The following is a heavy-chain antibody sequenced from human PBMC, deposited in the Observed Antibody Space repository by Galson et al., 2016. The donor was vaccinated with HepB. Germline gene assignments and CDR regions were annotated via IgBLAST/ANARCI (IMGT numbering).Heavy chain of an antibody. CDR3: ARHGGSYYTGNHF. Sequence: QSGAEVTKPGESLKISCKGSGSSFTSFWIAWVRQMPGKGPEWMGIIYPRDSDTRYSPSFQGRVTISADKSINTAYLQWSSLKASDTAMYYCARHGGSYYTGNHFWGQGTLVTVSS. CDR2: IYPRDSDT. J-gene: IGHJ4*02. CDR1: GSSFTSFW. D-gene: IGHD1-26*01. V-gene: IGHV5-51*01.